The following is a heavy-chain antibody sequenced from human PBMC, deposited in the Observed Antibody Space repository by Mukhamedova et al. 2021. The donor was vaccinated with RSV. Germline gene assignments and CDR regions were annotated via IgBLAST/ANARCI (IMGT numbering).Heavy chain of an antibody. CDR3: ARPGSYCSGGGSCFPFGY. Sequence: VGQALGKGLEWLANINQDGSETKYVDSVKGRFTISRDNAKNSLYLQMNNLRAEDSAVYYCARPGSYCSGGGSCFPFGYWGQGTLVT. J-gene: IGHJ4*02. V-gene: IGHV3-7*01. D-gene: IGHD2-15*01. CDR2: INQDGSET.